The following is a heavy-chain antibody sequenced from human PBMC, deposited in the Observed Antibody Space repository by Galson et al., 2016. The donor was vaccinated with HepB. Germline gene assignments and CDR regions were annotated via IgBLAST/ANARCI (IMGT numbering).Heavy chain of an antibody. CDR1: GGSVSSGSYY. J-gene: IGHJ4*02. V-gene: IGHV4-61*01. CDR3: ASGRSPYSGFHIDY. D-gene: IGHD5-12*01. Sequence: SETLSLTCTVSGGSVSSGSYYWSWIRQPPGKGLEWIGYISYSGSTNYNPSLKSRVTISVDTTKNQFSLKVSSVTAADTAVYYCASGRSPYSGFHIDYWGQGTLVTVSS. CDR2: ISYSGST.